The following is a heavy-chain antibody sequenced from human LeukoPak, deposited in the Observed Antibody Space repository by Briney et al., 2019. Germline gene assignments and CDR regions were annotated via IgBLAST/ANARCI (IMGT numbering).Heavy chain of an antibody. V-gene: IGHV3-21*04. CDR3: ASAGLTYGSGSYFVY. CDR1: GFTFSSYS. Sequence: PGGSLRLSCAASGFTFSSYSMNWVRQAPGKGLEWVSSISSSSSYIYYADSVKGRFTISRDNAKNSVYLQMNSLRAEDTALYYCASAGLTYGSGSYFVYWGQGTLVTVSS. J-gene: IGHJ4*02. D-gene: IGHD3-10*01. CDR2: ISSSSSYI.